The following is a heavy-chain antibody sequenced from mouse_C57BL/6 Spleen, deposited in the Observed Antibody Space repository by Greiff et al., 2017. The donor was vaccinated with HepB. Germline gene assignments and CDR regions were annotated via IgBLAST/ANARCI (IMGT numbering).Heavy chain of an antibody. D-gene: IGHD1-2*01. CDR2: INPSSGYT. V-gene: IGHV1-4*01. CDR3: ARGDYGKEVDFDY. J-gene: IGHJ2*01. CDR1: GYTFTSYT. Sequence: QVQLQQSGADLARPGASVKMSCKASGYTFTSYTMHWVKQRPGQGLEWLGYINPSSGYTKYNQKFKDKATLTADKSSSTAYMQLSSLTSEDSAVYYGARGDYGKEVDFDYWGQGTTLTVSS.